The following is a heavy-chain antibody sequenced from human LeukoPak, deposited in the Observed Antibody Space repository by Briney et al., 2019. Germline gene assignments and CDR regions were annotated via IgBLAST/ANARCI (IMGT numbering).Heavy chain of an antibody. Sequence: SVKVSCKASGGTFSSYAISWVRQAPGQGLEWMGRIIPIFGIANYAQKFQGRVTITADKSTGTAHMGLSSLRSEDTAVYYCARIIAAAGSDYWGQGTLVTVSS. D-gene: IGHD6-13*01. CDR3: ARIIAAAGSDY. CDR1: GGTFSSYA. J-gene: IGHJ4*02. V-gene: IGHV1-69*04. CDR2: IIPIFGIA.